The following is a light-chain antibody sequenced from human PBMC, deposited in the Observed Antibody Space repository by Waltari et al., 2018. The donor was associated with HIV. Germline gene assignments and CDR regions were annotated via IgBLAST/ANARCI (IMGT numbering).Light chain of an antibody. CDR1: QSIDTY. CDR3: QQSYITPYT. Sequence: DIQMTQSPSSLSASVGDRVTITCRASQSIDTYLNWYQQKGGRAPKLLIFAASRLQTGVPSRFSGSGSGSDFTLTISSLQPEDFATYYCQQSYITPYTFGQGTKLQIK. J-gene: IGKJ2*01. V-gene: IGKV1-39*01. CDR2: AAS.